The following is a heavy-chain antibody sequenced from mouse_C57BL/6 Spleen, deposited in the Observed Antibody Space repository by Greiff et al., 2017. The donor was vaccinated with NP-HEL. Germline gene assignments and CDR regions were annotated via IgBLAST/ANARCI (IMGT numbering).Heavy chain of an antibody. V-gene: IGHV1-53*01. CDR2: INPSNGGT. D-gene: IGHD3-1*01. Sequence: QVQLKQPGTELVKPGASVKLSCKASGYTFTSYWMHWVKQRPGQGLEWIGNINPSNGGTNYTEKFQSKATLTVDKSSSTAYMQLSSLTSEDSAVYYCSRSPGYVDYYAMDYWGQGTSVTVSS. J-gene: IGHJ4*01. CDR3: SRSPGYVDYYAMDY. CDR1: GYTFTSYW.